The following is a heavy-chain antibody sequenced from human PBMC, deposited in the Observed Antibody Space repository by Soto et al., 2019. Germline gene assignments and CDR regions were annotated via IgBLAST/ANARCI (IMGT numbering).Heavy chain of an antibody. Sequence: SETLSLTCTVSGGSISSYYWSWIRQPPGKGLEWIGYIYYSGSTNYNPSLKSRVTMSVDTSKNQCSLKLSSVTAADTAVYYCASGGGAYCSGGSCYGLFDYWGQGTLVTVSS. CDR3: ASGGGAYCSGGSCYGLFDY. D-gene: IGHD2-15*01. CDR2: IYYSGST. V-gene: IGHV4-59*01. CDR1: GGSISSYY. J-gene: IGHJ4*02.